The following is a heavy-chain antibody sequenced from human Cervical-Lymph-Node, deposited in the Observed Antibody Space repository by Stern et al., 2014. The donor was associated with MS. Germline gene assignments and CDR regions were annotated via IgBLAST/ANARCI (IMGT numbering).Heavy chain of an antibody. CDR1: GFSLSDSGMC. V-gene: IGHV2-70*01. CDR3: ARTRTSRGWFDF. D-gene: IGHD3-10*01. Sequence: QVTLRESGPALVKPTQTLTLTCTFSGFSLSDSGMCVSWIPQPPGKALEWLAFSAWDDDKYYSTSLKTRLTISKDTSKNQVILRMTNMDPVDTATYYCARTRTSRGWFDFWGQGTLVTVSS. CDR2: SAWDDDK. J-gene: IGHJ5*01.